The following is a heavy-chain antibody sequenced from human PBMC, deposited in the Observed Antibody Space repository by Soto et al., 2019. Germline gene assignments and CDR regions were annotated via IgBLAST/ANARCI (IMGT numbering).Heavy chain of an antibody. J-gene: IGHJ3*02. CDR1: EFTFSGYW. CDR3: TRGSQAAFDI. CDR2: INSDGSST. Sequence: LRLSCAASEFTFSGYWMHWVRQAPGKGLAWVSRINSDGSSTTYADSVEGRFTISRDNAKNTLYLQMNSLRAEDTAVYYCTRGSQAAFDIWGQGTMVTVSS. V-gene: IGHV3-74*01.